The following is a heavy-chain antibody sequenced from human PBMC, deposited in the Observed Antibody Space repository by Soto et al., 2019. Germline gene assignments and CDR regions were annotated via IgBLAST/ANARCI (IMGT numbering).Heavy chain of an antibody. CDR2: IRSKAYGGTT. CDR3: TSSYVDTAMKIDY. D-gene: IGHD5-18*01. J-gene: IGHJ4*02. CDR1: GFTFGDYA. Sequence: GGSLRLSCTASGFTFGDYAMSWVRQAPGKGLEWVGFIRSKAYGGTTEYAASVKGRFTISRDDSKSIAYLQMNSLKTEDTAVYYCTSSYVDTAMKIDYWGQGTLVTVSS. V-gene: IGHV3-49*04.